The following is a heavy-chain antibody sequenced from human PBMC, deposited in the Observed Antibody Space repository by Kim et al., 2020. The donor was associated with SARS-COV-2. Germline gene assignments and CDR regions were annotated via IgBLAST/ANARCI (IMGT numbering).Heavy chain of an antibody. V-gene: IGHV6-1*01. Sequence: VKSRITINPDTSKNQFYLQLNSVTPEDTAVYYCARVRYCSGGTCYLYFDYWGQGTLVTVSS. D-gene: IGHD2-15*01. J-gene: IGHJ4*02. CDR3: ARVRYCSGGTCYLYFDY.